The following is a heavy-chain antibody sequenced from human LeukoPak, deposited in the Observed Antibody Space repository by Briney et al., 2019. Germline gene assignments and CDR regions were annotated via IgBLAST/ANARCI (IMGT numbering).Heavy chain of an antibody. J-gene: IGHJ6*03. CDR2: IIPILGIA. Sequence: SVKVSCKASGGTFSSYAISWVRQAPGQGLEWMGRIIPILGIANYAQKFQGRVTITADKSTSTAYMELRSLRSDDTAVYYCARLYSSGWYHMGVWGKGTTVTVSS. D-gene: IGHD6-19*01. V-gene: IGHV1-69*04. CDR1: GGTFSSYA. CDR3: ARLYSSGWYHMGV.